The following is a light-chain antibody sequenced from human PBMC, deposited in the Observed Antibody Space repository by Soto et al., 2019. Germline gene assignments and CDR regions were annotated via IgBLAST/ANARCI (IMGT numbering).Light chain of an antibody. V-gene: IGKV3-15*01. J-gene: IGKJ1*01. CDR1: LSVSSY. Sequence: VVLTQSPATLSLSPGERATLSCRTSLSVSSYLAWYQQKPGQTPRLLIFGAFTRATGIPARFSGTGSGTEFTLTISSLQSEDFALYYCQQYNDWPLTFGQGTKVDIK. CDR2: GAF. CDR3: QQYNDWPLT.